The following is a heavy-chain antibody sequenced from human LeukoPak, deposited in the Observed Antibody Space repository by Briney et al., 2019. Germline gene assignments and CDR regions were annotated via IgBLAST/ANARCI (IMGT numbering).Heavy chain of an antibody. D-gene: IGHD2-21*02. CDR3: ARESGVTNYYYGMDV. CDR1: GGSISSGVYY. V-gene: IGHV4-31*03. CDR2: IYYSGST. Sequence: SETLSLTCTVSGGSISSGVYYWSWIRQHPGKGLEWIGYIYYSGSTYYHPSLKSRVTISVDTSKNQFSLKLSSVTAADAAVYYCARESGVTNYYYGMDVWGKGTTVTVSS. J-gene: IGHJ6*04.